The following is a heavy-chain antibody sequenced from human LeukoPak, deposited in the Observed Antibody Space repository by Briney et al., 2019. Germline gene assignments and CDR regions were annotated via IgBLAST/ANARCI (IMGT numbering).Heavy chain of an antibody. J-gene: IGHJ4*02. V-gene: IGHV3-66*01. D-gene: IGHD1-26*01. CDR1: GFTVSGNY. CDR2: IYSGGST. Sequence: PGGSLRLSCAASGFTVSGNYMSWVRQAPGKGLEWVSVIYSGGSTYYADSVKGRFTISRDNSKNTLHLKINSLRAEDTAVYYCAREWDLRSFDYWGQGTLVTVSS. CDR3: AREWDLRSFDY.